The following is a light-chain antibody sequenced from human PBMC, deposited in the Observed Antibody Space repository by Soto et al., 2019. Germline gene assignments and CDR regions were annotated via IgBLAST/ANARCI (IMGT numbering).Light chain of an antibody. J-gene: IGKJ1*01. V-gene: IGKV1-39*01. Sequence: IQMTQSPSSLSASVGDRVTITCRASQSISSYFNWYQQKTGKAPKLLIYAASSVQSGVPSRFSGSASGTDFTLTISSLQPEDFATYYCQQSYSTPWTFGQGTKVEIK. CDR1: QSISSY. CDR2: AAS. CDR3: QQSYSTPWT.